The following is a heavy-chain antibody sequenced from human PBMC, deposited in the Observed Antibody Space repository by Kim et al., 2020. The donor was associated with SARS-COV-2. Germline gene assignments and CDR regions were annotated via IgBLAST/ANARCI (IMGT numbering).Heavy chain of an antibody. D-gene: IGHD5-18*01. J-gene: IGHJ4*02. Sequence: SVKVSCKASGGTFSSYAISWVRQAPGQGLEWMGRIIPILGIANYAQKFQGRVTITADKSTSTAYMELSSLRSEDTAVYYCAQLLHSYGSPIDYWGQGTLVTVSS. V-gene: IGHV1-69*04. CDR3: AQLLHSYGSPIDY. CDR2: IIPILGIA. CDR1: GGTFSSYA.